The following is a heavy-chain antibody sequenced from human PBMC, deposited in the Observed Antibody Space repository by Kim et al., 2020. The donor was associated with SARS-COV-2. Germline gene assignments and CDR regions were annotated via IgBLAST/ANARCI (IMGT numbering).Heavy chain of an antibody. CDR3: ARSISNIEAPRIGVYFQH. CDR2: LRQDASGK. V-gene: IGHV3-7*01. D-gene: IGHD5-12*01. CDR1: GFTFSNYW. J-gene: IGHJ1*01. Sequence: GGSLRLSCAASGFTFSNYWMSWVRQAPGKGLEWVATLRQDASGKFYVDSVKGRFTISRDKAENSLFLHMSSLRAEDTAVYYCARSISNIEAPRIGVYFQHWGQGTLVTVSS.